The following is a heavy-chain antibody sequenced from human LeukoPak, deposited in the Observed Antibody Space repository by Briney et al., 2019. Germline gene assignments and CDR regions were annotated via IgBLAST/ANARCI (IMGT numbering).Heavy chain of an antibody. CDR2: IIPIFGTA. CDR1: GGTFCSYA. J-gene: IGHJ1*01. D-gene: IGHD3-22*01. CDR3: ASAYDSSGYYYGSEYFQH. V-gene: IGHV1-69*05. Sequence: ASVKVSCKASGGTFCSYAISWVRQAPGQGLEWMGRIIPIFGTANYAQKFQGRVTITTDESTSTAYMELSSLRSEDTAVYYCASAYDSSGYYYGSEYFQHWGQGTLVTVSS.